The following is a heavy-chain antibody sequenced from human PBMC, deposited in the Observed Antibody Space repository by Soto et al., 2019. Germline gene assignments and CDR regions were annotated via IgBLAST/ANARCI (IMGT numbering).Heavy chain of an antibody. V-gene: IGHV3-23*01. CDR3: AKDSQTNYYDSRAPQYYFDY. Sequence: PGGSLRLSCAASGLTFSNYAMSWVRQAPGMGLEWFSAISPNGDTTNYADSVKGRFTISRDNSKNTVYLQMNSLRADDTAVYYCAKDSQTNYYDSRAPQYYFDYWGQGTLVTVSS. CDR2: ISPNGDTT. CDR1: GLTFSNYA. D-gene: IGHD3-22*01. J-gene: IGHJ4*02.